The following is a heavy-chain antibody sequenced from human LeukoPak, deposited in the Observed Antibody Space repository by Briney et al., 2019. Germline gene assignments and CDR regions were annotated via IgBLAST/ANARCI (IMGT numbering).Heavy chain of an antibody. Sequence: GGSLRLSCAASGFTFSSHAMNWVRQAPGRGLEWVSTISGSGSNTYYADSEKGRFTISRDNSKNTLYLQVNSLRVEDTALYYCAKDLRGYNRPIDHWGQGTLVTVSS. J-gene: IGHJ4*02. V-gene: IGHV3-23*01. D-gene: IGHD5-24*01. CDR3: AKDLRGYNRPIDH. CDR2: ISGSGSNT. CDR1: GFTFSSHA.